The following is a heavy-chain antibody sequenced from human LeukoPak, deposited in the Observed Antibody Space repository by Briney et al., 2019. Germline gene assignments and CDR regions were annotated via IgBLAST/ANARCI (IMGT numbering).Heavy chain of an antibody. CDR3: ARSRKRGDYGSSCDY. D-gene: IGHD3-10*01. CDR2: IIPIFGTA. CDR1: GGTFSSYA. V-gene: IGHV1-69*06. Sequence: SVKVSCKASGGTFSSYAISWVRQAAGQGLEWMGGIIPIFGTANYAQKFQGRVTITADKSTSTAYMELSSLRSEDTAVYYCARSRKRGDYGSSCDYWGQGTLVTVSS. J-gene: IGHJ4*02.